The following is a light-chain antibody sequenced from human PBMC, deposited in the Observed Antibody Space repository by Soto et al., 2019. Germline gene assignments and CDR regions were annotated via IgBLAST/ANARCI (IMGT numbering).Light chain of an antibody. Sequence: QSALTQPRSVSGSPGQSVTISCTGTSSDIGSYKSVSWYQQYLGEAPKLMIYDVNKRSSGVPDRFSGSKSVNTASLTISGRQPEDEADYYCCSYAGGFSWVFGGGTQLTVL. CDR3: CSYAGGFSWV. V-gene: IGLV2-11*01. CDR2: DVN. J-gene: IGLJ3*02. CDR1: SSDIGSYKS.